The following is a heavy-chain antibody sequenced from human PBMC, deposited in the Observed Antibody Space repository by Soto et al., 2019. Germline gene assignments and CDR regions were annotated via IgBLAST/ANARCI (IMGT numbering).Heavy chain of an antibody. CDR3: ARVGSSGRSPDY. Sequence: WETLSLTCTVSGGSISGHYWIWIRQSPGKGLEWIGHIFYTGSTNYNPSLKSRVTLSADTSKNQFSLRLTSVTAADTAVYYCARVGSSGRSPDYWGQGTLVTVSS. V-gene: IGHV4-59*11. CDR1: GGSISGHY. J-gene: IGHJ4*02. D-gene: IGHD3-22*01. CDR2: IFYTGST.